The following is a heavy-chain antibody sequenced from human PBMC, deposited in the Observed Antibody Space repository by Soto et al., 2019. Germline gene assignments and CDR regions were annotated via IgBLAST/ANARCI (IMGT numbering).Heavy chain of an antibody. CDR3: ARQSGYSSGWYPD. V-gene: IGHV4-59*08. CDR1: GASISSYY. Sequence: QVQLQESGPGLVKPSETLSLTCTVSGASISSYYWSWIRQPPGKGLEWIGYIYYSGSNNYNPSLKSRVTISVDTSKKQFSLKLSSVTAADTAVYYCARQSGYSSGWYPDWGRGTLVTVSS. CDR2: IYYSGSN. J-gene: IGHJ4*02. D-gene: IGHD6-19*01.